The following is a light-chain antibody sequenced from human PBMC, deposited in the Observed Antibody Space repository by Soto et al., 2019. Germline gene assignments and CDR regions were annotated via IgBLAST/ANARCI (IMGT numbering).Light chain of an antibody. CDR2: GAS. CDR3: QQYEAVVT. J-gene: IGKJ1*01. V-gene: IGKV3-20*01. Sequence: EIVLTQSPGTLSLSPGERATLSCRASQSLTNNYFAWYQQKPGRAPRLLIDGASTRTTGIPDRFSGSGSGTDFTLTISRLEPEDVAVYYCQQYEAVVTFGQGTKVEI. CDR1: QSLTNNY.